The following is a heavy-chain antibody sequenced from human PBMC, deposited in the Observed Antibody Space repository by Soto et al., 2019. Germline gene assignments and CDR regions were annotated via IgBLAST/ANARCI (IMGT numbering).Heavy chain of an antibody. D-gene: IGHD2-21*02. CDR2: IYHSGIT. Sequence: QLQLQESGSGLVKPSQTLSLTCAVFGVSISSGGYTWSWIRQPPGKGLEWLGYIYHSGITYYNPSLMSRGVISLDRSKTLFSLKLSSVTAAVSAVYYCARGGVTVAFDIWGHGTMVTVSS. CDR3: ARGGVTVAFDI. CDR1: GVSISSGGYT. J-gene: IGHJ3*02. V-gene: IGHV4-30-2*01.